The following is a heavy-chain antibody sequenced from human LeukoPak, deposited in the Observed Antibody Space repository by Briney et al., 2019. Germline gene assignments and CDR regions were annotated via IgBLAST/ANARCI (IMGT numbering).Heavy chain of an antibody. J-gene: IGHJ4*02. Sequence: ASVKVSCKASGYTFTSYGISWVRQAPGQGLEWMGWISAYNGNTNYAQKLQGRVTMTTDTSTSTAYMELRSLRSDDTAVYYCARVPPYDFWSGYRTYYFDYWGQGTLVTVSP. CDR3: ARVPPYDFWSGYRTYYFDY. D-gene: IGHD3-3*01. CDR2: ISAYNGNT. V-gene: IGHV1-18*01. CDR1: GYTFTSYG.